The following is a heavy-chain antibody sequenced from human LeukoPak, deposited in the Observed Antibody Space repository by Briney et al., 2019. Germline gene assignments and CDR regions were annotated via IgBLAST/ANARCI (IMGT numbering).Heavy chain of an antibody. V-gene: IGHV4-34*01. CDR1: GGSFSGYY. CDR2: INHSGST. D-gene: IGHD3-22*01. J-gene: IGHJ4*02. CDR3: ARAYDYYDSSGYFFDY. Sequence: SETLSLTCAVYGGSFSGYYWSWIRQPPGKRQEWIGEINHSGSTNYNLSLKSRVTISVDTSKNQFSLKLSSVTAADTAVYYCARAYDYYDSSGYFFDYWGQGTLVTVSS.